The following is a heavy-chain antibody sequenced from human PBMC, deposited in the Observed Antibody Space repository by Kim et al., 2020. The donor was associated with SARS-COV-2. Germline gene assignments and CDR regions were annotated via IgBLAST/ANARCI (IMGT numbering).Heavy chain of an antibody. CDR1: GFSLTTRGVG. J-gene: IGHJ4*02. V-gene: IGHV2-5*02. CDR2: IYWDGDQ. D-gene: IGHD3-10*01. Sequence: SGPTLVKPTQTLTLTCTFSGFSLTTRGVGVGWIRQPPGKALEWLALIYWDGDQRYIPSLRTRLTISKDISKNQVVLTMTNMDSVDTATYFCARRTVSGTYYGDWGQGMLVTVSS. CDR3: ARRTVSGTYYGD.